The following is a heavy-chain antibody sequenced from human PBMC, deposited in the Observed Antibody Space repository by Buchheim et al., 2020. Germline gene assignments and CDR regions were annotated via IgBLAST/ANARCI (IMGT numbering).Heavy chain of an antibody. Sequence: QVQLQQWGAGLLKPSETLSLTCAVYGGSFSGYYWSWIRQPPGKGLEWIGEINHSGSTNYNPSLKSRVTISVDKSKNQFSLKLSSVTAADTAVYYCARVKGCSSTSCYAYYYYYMDVWGKGTT. D-gene: IGHD2-2*01. J-gene: IGHJ6*03. CDR1: GGSFSGYY. CDR3: ARVKGCSSTSCYAYYYYYMDV. CDR2: INHSGST. V-gene: IGHV4-34*01.